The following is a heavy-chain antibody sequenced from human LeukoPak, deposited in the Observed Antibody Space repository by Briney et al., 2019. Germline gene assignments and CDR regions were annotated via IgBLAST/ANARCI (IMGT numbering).Heavy chain of an antibody. D-gene: IGHD4-23*01. CDR1: GGTFSSYA. CDR2: IIPIFGTA. J-gene: IGHJ4*02. CDR3: ATSSTVVTPYYFDY. Sequence: GASVKVSCKASGGTFSSYAISWVRQAPGQGLEWMGGIIPIFGTANYAQKFQGRVTITADESTSTAYMELSSLRSEDSVVYYCATSSTVVTPYYFDYWGQGTLVTVSS. V-gene: IGHV1-69*13.